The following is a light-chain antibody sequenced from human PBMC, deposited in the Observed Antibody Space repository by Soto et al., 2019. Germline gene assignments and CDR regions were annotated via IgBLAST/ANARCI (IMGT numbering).Light chain of an antibody. CDR1: SSNIGAGHD. V-gene: IGLV1-40*01. Sequence: QSVLTQPPSVSGAPGQRVTISFTGSSSNIGAGHDVHWYQQLPGTAPKPLIYGNSNRPSGVPDRFSGSKSGTSASLAITGLQAEDEADYYCQSYDSSLSANYVFGTGTKLTVL. J-gene: IGLJ1*01. CDR3: QSYDSSLSANYV. CDR2: GNS.